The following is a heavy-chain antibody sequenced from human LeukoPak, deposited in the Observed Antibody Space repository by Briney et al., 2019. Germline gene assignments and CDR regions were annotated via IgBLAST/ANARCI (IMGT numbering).Heavy chain of an antibody. V-gene: IGHV3-23*01. Sequence: GGSLRLSCAASGFTFSSYAMSWVRQAPGKGLEWVSAISGSGGSTYYADSVKGRFTISRDNSKNTLYLQVNSLRAEDTAVYYCAKGALRGYTYGYTPYYFDYWGHGTLVTVSS. J-gene: IGHJ4*01. CDR2: ISGSGGST. CDR3: AKGALRGYTYGYTPYYFDY. CDR1: GFTFSSYA. D-gene: IGHD5-18*01.